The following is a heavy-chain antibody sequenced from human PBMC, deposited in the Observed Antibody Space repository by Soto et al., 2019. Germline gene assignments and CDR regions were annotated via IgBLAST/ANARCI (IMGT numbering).Heavy chain of an antibody. CDR3: ARTLDYGGSAGSNWFDP. V-gene: IGHV4-30-2*01. D-gene: IGHD4-17*01. CDR2: IYARGGT. Sequence: HLQLQESGSGLVRPSQTLSLTCAVSGDSISSGAYSWSWIRQPPGKGLEWIGYIYARGGTYYNPSLKSRVTRSVDRSKNQFSLNLSSVTAADTAVYFCARTLDYGGSAGSNWFDPWGQGTLVTVSS. CDR1: GDSISSGAYS. J-gene: IGHJ5*02.